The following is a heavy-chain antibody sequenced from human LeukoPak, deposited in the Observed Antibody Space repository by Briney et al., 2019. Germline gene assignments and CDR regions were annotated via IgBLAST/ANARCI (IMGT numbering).Heavy chain of an antibody. CDR3: ARDGGYDGDFDY. J-gene: IGHJ4*02. CDR2: IYYSGST. CDR1: GGSISSYY. D-gene: IGHD5-12*01. Sequence: SETLSLTCTVFGGSISSYYWSWIRQPPGKGLEWVGYIYYSGSTNYNPSLKSRVTLSVDTSKNQFSLKLSSVTAADTAVYYCARDGGYDGDFDYWGQGTLVTVSS. V-gene: IGHV4-59*12.